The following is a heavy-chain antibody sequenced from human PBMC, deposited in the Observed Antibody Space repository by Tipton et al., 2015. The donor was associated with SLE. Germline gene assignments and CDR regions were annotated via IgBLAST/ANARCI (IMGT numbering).Heavy chain of an antibody. V-gene: IGHV4-38-2*01. CDR3: VRHGLGIAAATGY. J-gene: IGHJ4*02. CDR1: GYSISTGYY. D-gene: IGHD6-13*01. CDR2: IYYTGTT. Sequence: LSLTCAVSGYSISTGYYWGWIRQPPGKGLEGIGSIYYTGTTHYNPSLKSRVTISLDTSNNQFSLKLTSVTAADTAVYYCVRHGLGIAAATGYWGRGTLVTVSS.